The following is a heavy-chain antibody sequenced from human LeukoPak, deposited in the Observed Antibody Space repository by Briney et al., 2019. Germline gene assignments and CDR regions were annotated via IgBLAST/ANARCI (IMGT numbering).Heavy chain of an antibody. J-gene: IGHJ4*02. Sequence: GGSLRLSCAASGFTFSNYNMNWVRQAPGKGLEWVSYISSSSSTIYYADSVKGRFTISRDNAKNSLYLQMSSLRVEDTAVFYCARDRGGTDDFWSGYYTGYFDYWGQGTLVTVSS. D-gene: IGHD3-3*01. CDR1: GFTFSNYN. V-gene: IGHV3-48*01. CDR3: ARDRGGTDDFWSGYYTGYFDY. CDR2: ISSSSSTI.